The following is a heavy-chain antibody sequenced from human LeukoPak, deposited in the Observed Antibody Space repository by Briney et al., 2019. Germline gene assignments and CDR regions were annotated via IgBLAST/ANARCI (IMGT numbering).Heavy chain of an antibody. V-gene: IGHV3-23*01. Sequence: GGSLRLSCAASGFTFSIYAMSWVRQAPGKGLKWDSAISGSGGSTYYADSVKGRFTISRNNSKNKLYLQMNSLRAEDTAVYYCAKDRNYYDSSGSNYFDYWGQGTLVTVSS. CDR2: ISGSGGST. J-gene: IGHJ4*02. D-gene: IGHD3-22*01. CDR3: AKDRNYYDSSGSNYFDY. CDR1: GFTFSIYA.